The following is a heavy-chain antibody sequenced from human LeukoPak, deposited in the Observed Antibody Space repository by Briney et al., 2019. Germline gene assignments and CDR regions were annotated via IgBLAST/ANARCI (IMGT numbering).Heavy chain of an antibody. CDR2: INWNGGST. CDR3: ARGGIGSSYPQPDAFDI. V-gene: IGHV3-20*04. J-gene: IGHJ3*02. Sequence: GGSLRLSCAASGFTFDDYGMSWVRQAPGKGLEWVAGINWNGGSTGYADSVKGRFTISRDNAKNSLYLQMNSLRAEDTALYYCARGGIGSSYPQPDAFDIWGQGTMVTVSS. D-gene: IGHD6-13*01. CDR1: GFTFDDYG.